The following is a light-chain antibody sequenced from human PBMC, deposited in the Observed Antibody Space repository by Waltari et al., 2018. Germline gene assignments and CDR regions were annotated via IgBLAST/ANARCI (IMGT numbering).Light chain of an antibody. Sequence: EIVMPQSPATLSVSLGDRDTLSCRASYSISINLAWYQQKPGQAPSLLVYCASTRATGVPARFSVSGSGTEFTLTISSLQSEDFAVYYCQQYNNWLADFGQGTRLEIK. J-gene: IGKJ5*01. CDR2: CAS. CDR3: QQYNNWLAD. V-gene: IGKV3-15*01. CDR1: YSISIN.